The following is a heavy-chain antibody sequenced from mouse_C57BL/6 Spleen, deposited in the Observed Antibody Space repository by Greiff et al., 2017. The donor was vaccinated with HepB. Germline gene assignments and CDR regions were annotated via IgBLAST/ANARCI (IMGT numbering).Heavy chain of an antibody. Sequence: EVKLMESGPELVKPGASVKISCKASGYSFTDYNMNWVKQSNGKSLEWIGVINPNYGTTSYNQKFKGKATLTVDQSSSTAYMQLNSLTSEDSAVYYCARYYGSSYGGFAYWGQGTLVTVSA. V-gene: IGHV1-39*01. CDR2: INPNYGTT. J-gene: IGHJ3*01. D-gene: IGHD1-1*01. CDR3: ARYYGSSYGGFAY. CDR1: GYSFTDYN.